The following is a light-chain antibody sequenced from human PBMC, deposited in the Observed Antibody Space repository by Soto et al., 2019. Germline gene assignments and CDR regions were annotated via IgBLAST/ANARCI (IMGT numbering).Light chain of an antibody. CDR3: SSYTSSSTPCV. CDR1: SRDVGGYNY. Sequence: QSVLTQPASLSGSPGQSITISCTGTSRDVGGYNYVSWYQQHPGKAPKLMIYDVSNRPSGVSNRFSGSKSGNTASLTISELQAEDEADYYCSSYTSSSTPCVFGTGTKVTVL. V-gene: IGLV2-14*01. J-gene: IGLJ1*01. CDR2: DVS.